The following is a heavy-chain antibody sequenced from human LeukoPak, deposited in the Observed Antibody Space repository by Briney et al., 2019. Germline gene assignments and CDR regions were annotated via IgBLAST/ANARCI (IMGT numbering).Heavy chain of an antibody. CDR1: GFSVSSFG. Sequence: GGSLRLSCAVPGFSVSSFGMSWVRQAPGKGLEWISAISLNGETTWYADSVKGRFIISRDNSKNTLYLQLTSLRAEDTAVYYCAQVISSGWYPYWGQGSLVSVSS. J-gene: IGHJ4*02. V-gene: IGHV3-23*01. CDR3: AQVISSGWYPY. CDR2: ISLNGETT. D-gene: IGHD6-19*01.